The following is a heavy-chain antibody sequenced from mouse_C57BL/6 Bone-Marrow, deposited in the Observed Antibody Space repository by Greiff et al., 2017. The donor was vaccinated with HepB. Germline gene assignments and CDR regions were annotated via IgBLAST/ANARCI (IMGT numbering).Heavy chain of an antibody. V-gene: IGHV1-75*01. J-gene: IGHJ2*01. D-gene: IGHD1-1*01. CDR3: ARKRDYGSSYDFDY. CDR2: IFPGSGST. Sequence: QVQLKESGPELVKPGASVKISCKASGYTFTDYYINWVKQRPGQGLEWIGWIFPGSGSTYYNEKFKGKATLTVDKSSSTAYMLLSSLTSEDSAVYFCARKRDYGSSYDFDYWGQGTTLTVSS. CDR1: GYTFTDYY.